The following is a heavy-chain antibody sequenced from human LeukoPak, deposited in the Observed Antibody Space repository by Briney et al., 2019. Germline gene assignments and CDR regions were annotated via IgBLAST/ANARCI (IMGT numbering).Heavy chain of an antibody. J-gene: IGHJ4*02. CDR1: GFTFSSYG. D-gene: IGHD3-10*01. Sequence: GGSLRLSCAASGFTFSSYGMHWVRQAPGKGLEWVAVISDDGSKKYYADSVEGRFTISRDNSKNTLYLQMNSLRAEDAAVYYCANGGGGSGNFYYFDYWGQGALVTVSS. CDR3: ANGGGGSGNFYYFDY. CDR2: ISDDGSKK. V-gene: IGHV3-30*18.